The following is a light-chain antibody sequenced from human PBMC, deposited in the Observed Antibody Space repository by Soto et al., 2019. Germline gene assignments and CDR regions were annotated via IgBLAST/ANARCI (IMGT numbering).Light chain of an antibody. V-gene: IGLV2-11*01. CDR2: GVS. Sequence: QSALTQPRSVSGSPGQSVTISCTGTSSDVGGYYYVSWYQHHPGKAPRLLISGVSKRPSGVPDRFSGSKSGNTASLTISGLQAEDEADYYCCSYAGSTNLVFGGGTKVTVL. J-gene: IGLJ2*01. CDR1: SSDVGGYYY. CDR3: CSYAGSTNLV.